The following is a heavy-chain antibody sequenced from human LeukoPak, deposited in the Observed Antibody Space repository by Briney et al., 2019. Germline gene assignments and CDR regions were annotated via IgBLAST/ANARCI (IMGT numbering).Heavy chain of an antibody. J-gene: IGHJ5*02. Sequence: ASVKVSCKASGGTFSSYAISWVRQAPGQGLEWMGRIIPIFGIANYAQKFQDRVTITADKSTSTAYMELSSLRSEDTAVYYCARANLGQPVGHCSGGSCYSDSSWFDPWGQGTLVTVSS. CDR1: GGTFSSYA. D-gene: IGHD2-15*01. V-gene: IGHV1-69*04. CDR3: ARANLGQPVGHCSGGSCYSDSSWFDP. CDR2: IIPIFGIA.